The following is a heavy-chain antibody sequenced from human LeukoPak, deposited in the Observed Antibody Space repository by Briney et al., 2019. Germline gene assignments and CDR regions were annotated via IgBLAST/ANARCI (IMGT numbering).Heavy chain of an antibody. CDR2: IYYSGST. CDR3: ARRYSYGPFDY. V-gene: IGHV4-39*01. CDR1: GGSISSSSYY. D-gene: IGHD5-18*01. J-gene: IGHJ4*02. Sequence: PSETLSLTCTVSGGSISSSSYYWGWIRQPPGKGLGWIGSIYYSGSTYYNPSLKSRVTISVDTSKNQFSLKLSSVTAADTAVYYCARRYSYGPFDYWGQGTLVTVSS.